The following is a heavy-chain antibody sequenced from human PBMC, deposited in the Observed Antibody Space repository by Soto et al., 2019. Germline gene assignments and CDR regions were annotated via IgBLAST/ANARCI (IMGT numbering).Heavy chain of an antibody. CDR1: GFTFSSYS. Sequence: GGSLRLSCAASGFTFSSYSMNWVRQAPGKGLEWVSYISSSSSTIYYADSVKGRFTISRDNAKNSLYLQMNSLRAEDTAVYYCARDYDFWSGAIYYYYYYMDVWGKGTTVTVSS. V-gene: IGHV3-48*01. J-gene: IGHJ6*03. CDR2: ISSSSSTI. D-gene: IGHD3-3*01. CDR3: ARDYDFWSGAIYYYYYYMDV.